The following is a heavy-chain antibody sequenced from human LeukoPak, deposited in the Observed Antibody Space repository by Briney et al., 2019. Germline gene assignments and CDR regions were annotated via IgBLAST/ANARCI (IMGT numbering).Heavy chain of an antibody. V-gene: IGHV1-18*01. J-gene: IGHJ3*02. CDR3: ARQEIVVALDAFDI. CDR2: ISAYNGNT. Sequence: ASVKVSCKASGGTFSSYAISWVRQAPGQGLEWMGWISAYNGNTNYAQKLQGRVTMTTDTSTSTAYMELRSLRSDDTAVYYCARQEIVVALDAFDIWGQGTMVTVSS. D-gene: IGHD3-22*01. CDR1: GGTFSSYA.